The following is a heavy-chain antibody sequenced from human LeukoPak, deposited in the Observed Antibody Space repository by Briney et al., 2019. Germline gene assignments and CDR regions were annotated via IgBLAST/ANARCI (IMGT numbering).Heavy chain of an antibody. V-gene: IGHV4-34*01. J-gene: IGHJ4*02. Sequence: TSETLSLTCAVSGGSFSGYYWSWIRQPPGKGLEWIGEINHSGSTNYNPSLKSRVTISVDTSKNQFSLKLSSVTAADTAVYYCARARHIVVVPAAKKYYFDYWGQGTLVTVSS. CDR3: ARARHIVVVPAAKKYYFDY. CDR2: INHSGST. CDR1: GGSFSGYY. D-gene: IGHD2-2*01.